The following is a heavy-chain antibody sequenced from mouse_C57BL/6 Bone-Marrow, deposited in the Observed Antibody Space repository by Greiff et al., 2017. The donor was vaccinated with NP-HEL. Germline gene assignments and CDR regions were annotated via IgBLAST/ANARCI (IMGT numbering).Heavy chain of an antibody. CDR2: IDPSDSYT. D-gene: IGHD2-1*01. CDR3: ARGIYYGNCFDY. CDR1: GYTFTSYW. J-gene: IGHJ2*01. Sequence: QVQLKQPGAELVMPGASVKLSCKASGYTFTSYWMHWVKQRPGQGLEWIGEIDPSDSYTNYNQKFKGKSTLTVDKSSSTAYMQLSSLTSEDSAVYYCARGIYYGNCFDYWGQGTTLTVSS. V-gene: IGHV1-69*01.